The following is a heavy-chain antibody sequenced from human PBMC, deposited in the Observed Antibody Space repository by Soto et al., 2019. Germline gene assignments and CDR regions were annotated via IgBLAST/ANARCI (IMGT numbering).Heavy chain of an antibody. J-gene: IGHJ6*02. CDR1: GGTFRTHA. D-gene: IGHD2-15*01. V-gene: IGHV1-69*01. CDR2: IIPIFGTS. Sequence: QVQLVQSGAEVQKPGSSVKVSCKASGGTFRTHAIIWVRQAPGQGLEWMGGIIPIFGTSKSAQKFQGRVTITADESTSTAYMELSSLRSEDTAVYYCAREAGDCSGVSCSFYGMGVWGQGTTVTVSS. CDR3: AREAGDCSGVSCSFYGMGV.